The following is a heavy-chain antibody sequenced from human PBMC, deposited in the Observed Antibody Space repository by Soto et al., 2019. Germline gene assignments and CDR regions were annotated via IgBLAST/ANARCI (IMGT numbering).Heavy chain of an antibody. J-gene: IGHJ6*02. CDR2: ISSSSSYI. D-gene: IGHD2-2*01. Sequence: XGSLSLSCAAAGFTFSSYSMNWVRTAPGKGLDWVSSISSSSSYIYYADSVKGRFTISRDNAKNSLYLQMNSLRAEDTAVYYCAREDIVVVPAAVTYYYGMDVWGQGTTVTVSS. CDR1: GFTFSSYS. CDR3: AREDIVVVPAAVTYYYGMDV. V-gene: IGHV3-21*01.